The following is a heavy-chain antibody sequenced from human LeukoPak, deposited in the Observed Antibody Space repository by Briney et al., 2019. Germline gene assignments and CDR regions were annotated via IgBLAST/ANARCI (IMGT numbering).Heavy chain of an antibody. Sequence: PGGSLRLSCAASEFTFSRYWMSWVRQAPGKGLEWVANIKQDGSEKYYVDSVKGRFTISRDNAKNSLYLQMNSLRAEDTAVYYCARIPWAEGNSFDYWGQGTTVTVSS. CDR1: EFTFSRYW. V-gene: IGHV3-7*01. J-gene: IGHJ4*03. D-gene: IGHD3-16*01. CDR2: IKQDGSEK. CDR3: ARIPWAEGNSFDY.